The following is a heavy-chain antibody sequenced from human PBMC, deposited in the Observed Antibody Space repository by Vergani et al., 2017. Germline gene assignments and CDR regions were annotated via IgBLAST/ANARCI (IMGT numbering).Heavy chain of an antibody. CDR2: ISGHDHRT. CDR1: VLRFREHG. Sequence: EVQLLESGGGSVKPGESLRLSCFASVLRFREHGLHWVRPAPGKGLEWVSGISGHDHRTLYADAVKGRFIISRDNAKNSIYLQMNSLRAEDTAVYFCVRVPLIRRGSGKYGINNYHGMDVWGQGTTVIVSS. D-gene: IGHD3-10*01. V-gene: IGHV3-23*01. J-gene: IGHJ6*02. CDR3: VRVPLIRRGSGKYGINNYHGMDV.